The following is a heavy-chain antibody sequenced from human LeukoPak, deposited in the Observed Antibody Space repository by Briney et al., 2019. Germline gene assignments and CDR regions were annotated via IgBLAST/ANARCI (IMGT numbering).Heavy chain of an antibody. V-gene: IGHV4-39*07. CDR1: GGSISSSSYY. CDR3: ARDNVIVGATNY. J-gene: IGHJ4*02. CDR2: IYYSGST. Sequence: SETLSLTCTVSGGSISSSSYYWGWIRQPPGKGLEWIGSIYYSGSTYYNPSLKSRVTISVDTSKNQFSLKLSSVTAADTAVYYCARDNVIVGATNYWGQGTLVTVSS. D-gene: IGHD1-26*01.